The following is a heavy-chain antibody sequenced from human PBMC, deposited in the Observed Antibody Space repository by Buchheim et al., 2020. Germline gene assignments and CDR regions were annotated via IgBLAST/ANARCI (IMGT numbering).Heavy chain of an antibody. J-gene: IGHJ5*02. CDR3: AGSPYYDFWSGQKGWFDP. D-gene: IGHD3-3*01. Sequence: QLQLQESGPGLVKPSETLSLTCTVSGGSISSSSYYWGWIRQPPGKGLEWIGSIYYSGSTDYNPSLKSRVTIPVDTSKNQFSLKLSSVTAADTAVYYCAGSPYYDFWSGQKGWFDPWSQGTL. V-gene: IGHV4-39*01. CDR2: IYYSGST. CDR1: GGSISSSSYY.